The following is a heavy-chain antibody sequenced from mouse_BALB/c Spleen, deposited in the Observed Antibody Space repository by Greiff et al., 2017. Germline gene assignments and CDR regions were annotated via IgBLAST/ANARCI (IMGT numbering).Heavy chain of an antibody. D-gene: IGHD2-2*01. CDR1: GYTFTDYA. J-gene: IGHJ4*01. V-gene: IGHV1S137*01. CDR3: ARSGYLGDYYAMDY. CDR2: ISTYYGDA. Sequence: VMLVESGAELVRPGVSVKISCKGSGYTFTDYAMHWVKQSHAKSLEWIGVISTYYGDASYNQKFKGKATMTVDKSSSTAYMELARLTSEDSAIYYCARSGYLGDYYAMDYWGQGTSVTVSS.